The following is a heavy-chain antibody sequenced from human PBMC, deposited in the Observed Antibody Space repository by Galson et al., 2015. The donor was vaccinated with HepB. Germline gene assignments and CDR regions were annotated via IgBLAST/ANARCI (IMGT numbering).Heavy chain of an antibody. J-gene: IGHJ4*02. CDR1: GFTFTKYG. D-gene: IGHD2-2*01. CDR2: IWSDGSDK. CDR3: ARDRTYCGSPSCSRMGPNY. Sequence: SLRLSCATSGFTFTKYGMHWVRQAPGKGLEWVALIWSDGSDKNYADSVKDQFTISRDNSKNTVSLQMDSLRAEDTAVYYCARDRTYCGSPSCSRMGPNYWGQGTLVTVSS. V-gene: IGHV3-33*01.